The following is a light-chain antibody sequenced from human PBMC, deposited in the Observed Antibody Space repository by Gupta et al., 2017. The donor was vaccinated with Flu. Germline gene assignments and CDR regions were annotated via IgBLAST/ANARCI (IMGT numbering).Light chain of an antibody. CDR1: KKIGNY. Sequence: IQLTQYPSSLSASVGGSVTMSCRARKKIGNYLTWYQQKPGKAPKLLIYGASSRQSGVPSRISGSGSGTDFTLTISRLQPEDFATYYCQQNDSNLWTFGQGTKVDIK. CDR2: GAS. J-gene: IGKJ1*01. CDR3: QQNDSNLWT. V-gene: IGKV1-39*01.